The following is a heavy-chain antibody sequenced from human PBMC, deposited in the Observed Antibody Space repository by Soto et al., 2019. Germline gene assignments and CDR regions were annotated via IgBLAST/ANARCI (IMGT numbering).Heavy chain of an antibody. J-gene: IGHJ4*02. D-gene: IGHD3-10*01. CDR3: ARSLYYYGSGSYPSLFDY. CDR1: GGSISSYY. Sequence: SETLSLTCTVSGGSISSYYWSWIRQPPGKGLEWIGYIYYSGSTNYNPSLKSRVTISVDTSKNQFSLKLSSVTAADTAVYYCARSLYYYGSGSYPSLFDYWGQGTLVTVSS. CDR2: IYYSGST. V-gene: IGHV4-59*01.